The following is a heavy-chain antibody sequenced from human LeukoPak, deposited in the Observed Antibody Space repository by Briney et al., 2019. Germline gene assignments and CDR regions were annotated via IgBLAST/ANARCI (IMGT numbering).Heavy chain of an antibody. V-gene: IGHV3-23*01. D-gene: IGHD4-17*01. J-gene: IGHJ4*02. CDR2: ITDSGGST. CDR1: GFTFSIYD. Sequence: PGGSLRLSCAASGFTFSIYDMSWVRQAPEKGLEWVSAITDSGGSTYYADSVRGRFTISRDDSKNTLYLLMNSLRAEDTAVYYCAKEDTLTTVYFDYWGQGTPVTVPS. CDR3: AKEDTLTTVYFDY.